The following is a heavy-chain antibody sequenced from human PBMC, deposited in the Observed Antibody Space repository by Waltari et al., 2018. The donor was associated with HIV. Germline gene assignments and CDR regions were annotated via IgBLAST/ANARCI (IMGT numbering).Heavy chain of an antibody. D-gene: IGHD2-15*01. CDR2: ISGGGEST. CDR1: GFTFSSYP. Sequence: EVQLLESGGGLVQSGGSLSVSCAASGFTFSSYPMSWVRQAPGKGLEWVSGISGGGESTYYADSVKGRFTISRDNSKNTLYLQMNSLRAEDTAVYYCANSLGRIVDYWGQGTLVTVSS. CDR3: ANSLGRIVDY. J-gene: IGHJ4*02. V-gene: IGHV3-23*01.